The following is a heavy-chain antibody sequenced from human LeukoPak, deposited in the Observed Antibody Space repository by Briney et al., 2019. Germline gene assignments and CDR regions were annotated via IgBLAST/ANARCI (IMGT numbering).Heavy chain of an antibody. CDR1: GFSLADAW. V-gene: IGHV3-74*01. CDR3: ARDIYGYFDL. Sequence: PGGSLRLSCEASGFSLADAWMTWVRQAPGKGLVWVSRINSDGSSTNYADSVKGRFTISRDNAKNTLYLQMNSLRAEDTAVYYCARDIYGYFDLWGRGTLVTVSS. J-gene: IGHJ2*01. D-gene: IGHD3-16*01. CDR2: INSDGSST.